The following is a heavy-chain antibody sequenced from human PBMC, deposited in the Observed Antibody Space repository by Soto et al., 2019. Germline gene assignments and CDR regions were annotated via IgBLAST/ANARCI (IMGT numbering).Heavy chain of an antibody. Sequence: GESLKISCQGSGYSFTSYWISWVRQMPGKGLEWMGRIDPSDSYTNYSPSFQGHVTISADKSISTAYLQWSSLKASDTAMYYCARPRKGYYDSSGYPRFDYWGQGTLVTVSS. CDR3: ARPRKGYYDSSGYPRFDY. CDR2: IDPSDSYT. D-gene: IGHD3-22*01. V-gene: IGHV5-10-1*01. CDR1: GYSFTSYW. J-gene: IGHJ4*02.